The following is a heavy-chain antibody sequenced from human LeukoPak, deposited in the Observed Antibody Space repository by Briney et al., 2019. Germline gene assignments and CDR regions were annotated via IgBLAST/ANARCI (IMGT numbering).Heavy chain of an antibody. Sequence: GGSLRLSCAASGFTFSKYWMLWVRQAPAKGLECVSRINTDGTVTTYADSVKGRFTVSRDNADNTMFLQMNSVRDEDTAVYYCATKQWLAPPPDSWGQGTPVTVSS. CDR1: GFTFSKYW. J-gene: IGHJ4*02. V-gene: IGHV3-74*01. CDR2: INTDGTVT. D-gene: IGHD6-19*01. CDR3: ATKQWLAPPPDS.